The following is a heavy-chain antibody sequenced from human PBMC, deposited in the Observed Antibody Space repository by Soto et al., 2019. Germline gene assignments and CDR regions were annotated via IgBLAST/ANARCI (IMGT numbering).Heavy chain of an antibody. CDR2: INSDGSST. V-gene: IGHV3-74*01. CDR1: GFTFSSYW. J-gene: IGHJ4*01. Sequence: GGSLRLSCAASGFTFSSYWMHWVRQAPGKGLVWVSRINSDGSSTSYADSVKGRFTISRDNAKNTLYLQMSSLKTEDTAVYYCSTAPSSGWHDYWGHGTLVTVSS. CDR3: STAPSSGWHDY. D-gene: IGHD6-19*01.